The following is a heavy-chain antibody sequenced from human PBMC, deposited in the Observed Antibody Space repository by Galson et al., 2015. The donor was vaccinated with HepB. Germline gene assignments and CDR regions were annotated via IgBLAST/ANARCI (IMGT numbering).Heavy chain of an antibody. D-gene: IGHD3-22*01. CDR3: ARDYYDSSGYFHYYYGMDV. CDR2: ISYDGSNK. V-gene: IGHV3-30-3*01. Sequence: SLRLSCAASGFTFSSYAMNWVRQAPGKGLEWVAVISYDGSNKYYVDSVKGRFTISRDNAKNTLYLQMNSLRAEDTAVYYCARDYYDSSGYFHYYYGMDVWGQGTTVTVSS. CDR1: GFTFSSYA. J-gene: IGHJ6*02.